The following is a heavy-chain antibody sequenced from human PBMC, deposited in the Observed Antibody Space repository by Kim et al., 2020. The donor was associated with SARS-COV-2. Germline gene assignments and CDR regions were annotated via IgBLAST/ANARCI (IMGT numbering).Heavy chain of an antibody. V-gene: IGHV4-34*01. D-gene: IGHD5-18*01. CDR1: GGSFSGYY. CDR3: ARARAYSVPYYYVMDV. J-gene: IGHJ6*02. CDR2: INHSGST. Sequence: SETLSLTCAVYGGSFSGYYWSWIRQPPGKGLEWIGEINHSGSTNYNPSLKSRVTISVDTSKNQFSLKLSSVTAADTALYYCARARAYSVPYYYVMDVWGQGTTVTVSS.